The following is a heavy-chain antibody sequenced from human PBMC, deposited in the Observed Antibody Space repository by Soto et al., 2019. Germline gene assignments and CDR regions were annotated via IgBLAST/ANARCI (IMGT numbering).Heavy chain of an antibody. CDR1: GYTFTSYG. V-gene: IGHV1-18*01. CDR3: ARDLRWRSARQFDY. J-gene: IGHJ4*02. Sequence: QVQLVQSGAEVKKPGASVKVSCKASGYTFTSYGISWVRQAPGQGLEWMGWISAYNGNTNYAQKLQGRGPMTTDTPTSTAYLELRSLRSDDTAVYYCARDLRWRSARQFDYWGQGTLVTVSS. D-gene: IGHD2-15*01. CDR2: ISAYNGNT.